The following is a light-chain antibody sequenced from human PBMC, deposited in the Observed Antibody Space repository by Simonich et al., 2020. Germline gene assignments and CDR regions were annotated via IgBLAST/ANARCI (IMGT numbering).Light chain of an antibody. CDR1: QSVLYSSNNKNY. Sequence: DIVMTQSPDSLAVSLGERATINCKSSQSVLYSSNNKNYLAWYQQKPGQPPKLLIYWASTPESGVPDRFSGSGSVTDFTLTISSLQAEDVAVYYCQQYYSTPPWTFGQGTKVEIK. CDR2: WAS. CDR3: QQYYSTPPWT. V-gene: IGKV4-1*01. J-gene: IGKJ1*01.